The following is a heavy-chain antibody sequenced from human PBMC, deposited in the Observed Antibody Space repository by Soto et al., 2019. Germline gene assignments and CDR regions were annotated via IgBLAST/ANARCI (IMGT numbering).Heavy chain of an antibody. D-gene: IGHD3-22*01. CDR3: ARRIPSSGYFPFDY. CDR1: GYTFTSYD. V-gene: IGHV1-8*01. Sequence: QVQLVQSGAEVKKPGASVKVPCKASGYTFTSYDINWVRQATGQGLEWMGWMNPNSGNTGYAQKFQGRVTMTRNTSISTAYMELSSLRSEDTAVYYCARRIPSSGYFPFDYWGQGTLVTVSS. J-gene: IGHJ4*02. CDR2: MNPNSGNT.